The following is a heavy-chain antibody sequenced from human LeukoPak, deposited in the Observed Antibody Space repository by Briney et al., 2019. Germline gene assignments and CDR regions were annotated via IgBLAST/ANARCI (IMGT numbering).Heavy chain of an antibody. CDR3: ARGDYYDSTGYPLRVFDY. Sequence: SETLSLTCAVSGGSISSSNWWSWVRQPPGKGLEWIGEVYHSGSTNQNPSLKSRVTISVDKSKNQFSLNLSSVTAADTAVYYCARGDYYDSTGYPLRVFDYWGQGTLVTDSS. CDR1: GGSISSSNW. V-gene: IGHV4-4*02. J-gene: IGHJ4*02. CDR2: VYHSGST. D-gene: IGHD3-22*01.